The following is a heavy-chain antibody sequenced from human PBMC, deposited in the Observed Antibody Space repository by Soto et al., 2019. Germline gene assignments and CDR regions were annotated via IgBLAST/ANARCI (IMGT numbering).Heavy chain of an antibody. J-gene: IGHJ5*02. CDR1: GFTFDDYA. D-gene: IGHD1-26*01. CDR3: AKGIVGATINWFDP. V-gene: IGHV3-9*01. CDR2: ISWNSGRI. Sequence: EVPLVESGGGLVQPGRSLRLSCAASGFTFDDYAMHWVRQAPGKGLEWVSGISWNSGRIGYADSVKGRFTISRDNAKNSLYLQMNSLRAGDTALYYCAKGIVGATINWFDPWGQGTLVTVSS.